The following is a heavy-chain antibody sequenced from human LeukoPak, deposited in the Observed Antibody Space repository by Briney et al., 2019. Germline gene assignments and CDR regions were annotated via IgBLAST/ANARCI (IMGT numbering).Heavy chain of an antibody. D-gene: IGHD6-19*01. Sequence: ASVKVSCKASGGTFSSYAISWVRQAPGQGLEWMGGIIPIFGTANYAQKFRGRVTITADESTSTAYMELSSLRSEDTAVYYCAREGIAVAKDYYYYGMDVWGQGTTVTVSS. CDR1: GGTFSSYA. J-gene: IGHJ6*02. CDR2: IIPIFGTA. V-gene: IGHV1-69*13. CDR3: AREGIAVAKDYYYYGMDV.